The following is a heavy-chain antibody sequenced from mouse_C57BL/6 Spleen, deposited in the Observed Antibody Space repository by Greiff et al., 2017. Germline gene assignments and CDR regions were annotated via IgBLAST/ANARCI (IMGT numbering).Heavy chain of an antibody. CDR2: INPGSGGT. CDR1: GYAFTNYL. V-gene: IGHV1-54*01. CDR3: ARYDYDDSFDY. Sequence: QVQLQQSGAELVRPGTSVKVSCKASGYAFTNYLIEWVKQRPGQGLEWIGLINPGSGGTNYNEKFKGKATLTADKSSSTAYMQLSSLTSEDSAVYFCARYDYDDSFDYWGQGTTLTVSS. D-gene: IGHD2-4*01. J-gene: IGHJ2*01.